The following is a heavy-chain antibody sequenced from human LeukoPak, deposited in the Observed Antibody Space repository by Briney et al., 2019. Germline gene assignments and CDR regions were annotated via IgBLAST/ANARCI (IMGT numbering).Heavy chain of an antibody. CDR1: GFTFSSYG. CDR3: AKDGLTWQGAFDI. V-gene: IGHV3-30*18. Sequence: RTGGSLRLSCAASGFTFSSYGMHWVRQAPGKGLEWVAVISYDGSNKYYADSVKGRFTISSDNSKNTLYLQMNSLRAEDTAVYYCAKDGLTWQGAFDIWGQGTMVTVSS. J-gene: IGHJ3*02. CDR2: ISYDGSNK.